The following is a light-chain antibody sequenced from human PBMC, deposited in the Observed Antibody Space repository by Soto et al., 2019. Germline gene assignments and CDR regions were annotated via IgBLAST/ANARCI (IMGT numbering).Light chain of an antibody. J-gene: IGKJ2*03. CDR3: QQYGSPPYG. CDR1: QSVSSSY. Sequence: EIVLTQSPGTLSLSPGERATLSCRASQSVSSSYLVWYQQKPGQAPRLLIYDASSRATGISDRFSGSGSGTDVTLTSSRLEPEDFAVYYCQQYGSPPYGFGQGTKLEIK. CDR2: DAS. V-gene: IGKV3-20*01.